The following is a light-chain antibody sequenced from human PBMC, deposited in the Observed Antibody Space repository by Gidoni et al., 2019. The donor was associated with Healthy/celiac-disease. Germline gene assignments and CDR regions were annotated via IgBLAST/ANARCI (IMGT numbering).Light chain of an antibody. J-gene: IGLJ1*01. CDR1: SSDVGSYNL. Sequence: QSALTQPASVSGSPGQSITISCTGTSSDVGSYNLVSWYQQPPGKAPKLMIYEGSKRPSGVSNRFSGSKSGNTASLTISGLQAEDEADYYCCSYAGSSTHYVFGTGTKVTVL. CDR2: EGS. CDR3: CSYAGSSTHYV. V-gene: IGLV2-23*01.